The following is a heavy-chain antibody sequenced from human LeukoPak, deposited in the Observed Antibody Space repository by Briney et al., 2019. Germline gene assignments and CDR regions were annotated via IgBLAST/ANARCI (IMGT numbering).Heavy chain of an antibody. CDR1: GFTFSSYA. Sequence: GGSLRLSCAASGFTFSSYAMSWVRQAPGKGLEWVAFIRYDGSNKYYADSVKGRFTISRDNSKNTLYLQMNSLRAEDTAVYYCAKDAGVAPGAFDIWGQGTMVTVSS. V-gene: IGHV3-30*02. D-gene: IGHD7-27*01. CDR3: AKDAGVAPGAFDI. J-gene: IGHJ3*02. CDR2: IRYDGSNK.